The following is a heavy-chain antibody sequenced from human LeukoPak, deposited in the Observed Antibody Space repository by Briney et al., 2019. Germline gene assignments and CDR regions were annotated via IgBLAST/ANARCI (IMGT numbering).Heavy chain of an antibody. J-gene: IGHJ3*02. CDR2: IYYSGST. D-gene: IGHD3-3*02. V-gene: IGHV4-31*03. CDR1: GGSISSGSYY. Sequence: SETLSLTCTVSGGSISSGSYYWSWVRQHPGKGLEWIGYIYYSGSTFHNPSLKSRVTISVDTSKNQFSLKLNSVTAADTAVYYCAADLQAFAFDIWGQGTMVTVSS. CDR3: AADLQAFAFDI.